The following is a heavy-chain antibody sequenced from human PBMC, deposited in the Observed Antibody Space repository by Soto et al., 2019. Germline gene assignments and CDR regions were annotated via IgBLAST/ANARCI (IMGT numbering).Heavy chain of an antibody. V-gene: IGHV3-23*01. CDR2: ISGSGGST. J-gene: IGHJ6*03. Sequence: EVQLLESGGGLVQPGGSLRLSCAASGFTFSSYAMSWVRQAPGKGLEWVSAISGSGGSTYYADSVKGRFTISRDDSKNTLYLQMNSLRAEDTAVYYCAKNSFSYYYYMDVWGKGTTVTVSS. CDR3: AKNSFSYYYYMDV. CDR1: GFTFSSYA.